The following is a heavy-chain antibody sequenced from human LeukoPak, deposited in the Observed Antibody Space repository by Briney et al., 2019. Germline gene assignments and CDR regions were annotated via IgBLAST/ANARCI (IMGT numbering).Heavy chain of an antibody. CDR3: AGLRSTVAWASFDY. D-gene: IGHD4-23*01. CDR2: SYFTGNP. CDR1: GGSFSGYY. V-gene: IGHV4-59*08. Sequence: SETLSLTCAVYGGSFSGYYWTWIRQPPGKGLEWIGHSYFTGNPNYNPSLKSRVTISVDPPKNQFSLKLTSVTAADTAVYYCAGLRSTVAWASFDYWGQGILVTVSS. J-gene: IGHJ4*02.